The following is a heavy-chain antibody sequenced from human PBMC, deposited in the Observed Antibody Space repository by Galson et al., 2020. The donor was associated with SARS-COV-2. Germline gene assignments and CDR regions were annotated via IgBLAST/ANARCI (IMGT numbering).Heavy chain of an antibody. CDR2: IYPVNSHT. CDR1: GDTFDNYW. V-gene: IGHV5-51*01. CDR3: ARRRFHDPWFDP. Sequence: GETLKITCKGSGDTFDNYWIGWVRQVNGKGPEWMGPIYPVNSHTIYGPPFQGQVTISVDTALNTAYLQWSSLKASDTAIYYCARRRFHDPWFDPWGQGTLVTVSS. D-gene: IGHD1-1*01. J-gene: IGHJ5*02.